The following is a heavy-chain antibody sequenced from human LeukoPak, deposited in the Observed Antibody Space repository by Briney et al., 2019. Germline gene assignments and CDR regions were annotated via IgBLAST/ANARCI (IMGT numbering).Heavy chain of an antibody. CDR2: IYTSGST. CDR3: ARDAYYYDSSGYYILDS. J-gene: IGHJ4*02. CDR1: GGSIISSY. Sequence: SETLSLTCTVSGGSIISSYWSWIRQPAGKGLEWIGRIYTSGSTYYNPSLKSRVTMSVDTSKNQFSLKLSSVTAADTAVYYCARDAYYYDSSGYYILDSWGQGTLVTVSS. D-gene: IGHD3-22*01. V-gene: IGHV4-4*07.